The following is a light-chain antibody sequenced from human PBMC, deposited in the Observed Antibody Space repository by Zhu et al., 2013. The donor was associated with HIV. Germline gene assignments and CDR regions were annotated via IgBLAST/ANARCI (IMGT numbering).Light chain of an antibody. CDR3: TSYTSSSTWV. Sequence: QSALAQPASVSGSPGQSITISCTGTSGDIGAYNYVSWYQQRPGKAPKLIISDVSNRPSGVSSRFSGSKSGNTASLTISGLQADDEGDYYCTSYTSSSTWVFGGGTKLTVL. CDR1: SGDIGAYNY. J-gene: IGLJ3*02. CDR2: DVS. V-gene: IGLV2-14*03.